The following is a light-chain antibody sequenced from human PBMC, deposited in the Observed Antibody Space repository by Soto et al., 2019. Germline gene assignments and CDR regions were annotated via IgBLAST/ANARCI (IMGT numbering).Light chain of an antibody. V-gene: IGKV3-20*01. CDR1: QSVRISY. Sequence: EIVLTQSPGTLSFSPGERATLSCRASQSVRISYLAWYQQKPGQAPRLLIYGASSRATGIPDTFSGSGSGTHFTLTFSRPEAEDFAGYYCQQYGSSPPYTFGQGPKLEIK. CDR3: QQYGSSPPYT. CDR2: GAS. J-gene: IGKJ2*01.